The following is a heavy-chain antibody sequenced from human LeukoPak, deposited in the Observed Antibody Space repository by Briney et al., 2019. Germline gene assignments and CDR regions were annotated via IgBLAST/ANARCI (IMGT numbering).Heavy chain of an antibody. D-gene: IGHD3-22*01. Sequence: SETLSLTCTVSGFSISSYYWSWIRQPPGKGLEWIGYIYYSGSTNYNPSLKSRVTISVDTSKNQFSLKLSSVTAADTAVYYCARRITMIAPSHYMDVWGKGTTVTVSS. V-gene: IGHV4-59*01. CDR2: IYYSGST. J-gene: IGHJ6*03. CDR1: GFSISSYY. CDR3: ARRITMIAPSHYMDV.